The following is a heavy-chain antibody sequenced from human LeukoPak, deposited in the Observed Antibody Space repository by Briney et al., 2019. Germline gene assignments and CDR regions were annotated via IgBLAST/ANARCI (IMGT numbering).Heavy chain of an antibody. CDR3: VRGGWRIIETGGDS. J-gene: IGHJ4*02. CDR1: EFTFSAYA. CDR2: ISPTGSTM. D-gene: IGHD2-15*01. V-gene: IGHV3-48*04. Sequence: GGSLRLSCATSEFTFSAYAMNWVRQALGKGLEWVGYISPTGSTMFYAGSVKGRFTISRDNADNSLYLQMKSLRVEDTAMYYCVRGGWRIIETGGDSWGQGTLVTVSS.